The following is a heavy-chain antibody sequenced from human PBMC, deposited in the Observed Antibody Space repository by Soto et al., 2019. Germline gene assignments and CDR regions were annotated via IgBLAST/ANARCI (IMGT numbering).Heavy chain of an antibody. V-gene: IGHV1-69*13. Sequence: ASVKVSCKASGYTFTDYYMHWVRQAPGQGLEWMGGIIPIFGTANYAQKFQGRVTITADESTSTAYMELSSLRSEDTAVYYCARGSGSYYNGLDWGQGTLVTVSS. D-gene: IGHD3-10*01. CDR3: ARGSGSYYNGLD. CDR2: IIPIFGTA. J-gene: IGHJ4*02. CDR1: GYTFTDYY.